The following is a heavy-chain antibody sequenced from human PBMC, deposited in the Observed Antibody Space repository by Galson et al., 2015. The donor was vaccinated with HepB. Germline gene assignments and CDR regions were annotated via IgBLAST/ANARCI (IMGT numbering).Heavy chain of an antibody. CDR3: AGGYCSSTSCYTGIRSWFDP. CDR1: GYTFTGYY. CDR2: INPNSGGT. J-gene: IGHJ5*02. Sequence: SVKVSCKASGYTFTGYYMHWVRQAPGQGLEWMGWINPNSGGTNYAQKFQGRVTMTRDTSISTAYMELSRLRSDDTAVYYCAGGYCSSTSCYTGIRSWFDPWGQGTLVTVSS. V-gene: IGHV1-2*02. D-gene: IGHD2-2*02.